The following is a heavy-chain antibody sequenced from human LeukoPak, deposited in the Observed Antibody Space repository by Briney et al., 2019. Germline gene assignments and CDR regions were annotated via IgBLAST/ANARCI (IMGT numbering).Heavy chain of an antibody. D-gene: IGHD3-16*02. Sequence: GGSLRLSCVASGFTFNTYSMNWVRQAPGKGLEWISYISAASVARKYAESVKGRFTISRDNVDKSVYLQMNNLRAEDTGVYYCARGETQSKYRQFDSWGQGSLVIVSS. CDR3: ARGETQSKYRQFDS. J-gene: IGHJ4*02. V-gene: IGHV3-48*04. CDR2: ISAASVAR. CDR1: GFTFNTYS.